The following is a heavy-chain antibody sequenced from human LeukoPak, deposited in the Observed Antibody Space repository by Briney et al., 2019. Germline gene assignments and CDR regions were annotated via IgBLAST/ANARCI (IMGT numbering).Heavy chain of an antibody. CDR1: GFTFSSYG. V-gene: IGHV3-30*02. CDR2: IRYDGSNK. Sequence: PGGSLRLSCAASGFTFSSYGMHWVRQAPGKGLEWVAFIRYDGSNKYYADSAKGRFTISRDNSKNTLYLQMNSLRAEDTAVYYCAKDPRGSLVVAASYYYYMDVWGKGTTVTISS. D-gene: IGHD2-15*01. CDR3: AKDPRGSLVVAASYYYYMDV. J-gene: IGHJ6*03.